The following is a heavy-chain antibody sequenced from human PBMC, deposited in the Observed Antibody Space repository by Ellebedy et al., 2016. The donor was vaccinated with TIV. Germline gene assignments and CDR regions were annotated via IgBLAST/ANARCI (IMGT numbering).Heavy chain of an antibody. V-gene: IGHV3-23*01. J-gene: IGHJ4*02. CDR2: ISGSGGST. D-gene: IGHD6-13*01. Sequence: GESLKISXAASGFTFSSYAMSWVRQAPGKGLEWVSAISGSGGSTYYADSVKGRFTISRDNSKNTLYLQMNSLRAEDTAVYYCATRKGYSSSWYRQQWFFDYFDYWGQGTLVTVSS. CDR1: GFTFSSYA. CDR3: ATRKGYSSSWYRQQWFFDYFDY.